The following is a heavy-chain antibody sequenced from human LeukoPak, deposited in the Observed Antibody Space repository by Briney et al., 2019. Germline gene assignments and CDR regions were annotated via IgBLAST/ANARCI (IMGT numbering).Heavy chain of an antibody. J-gene: IGHJ4*02. CDR2: ISSSSSYI. D-gene: IGHD6-13*01. V-gene: IGHV3-21*04. CDR3: PRNEQQLADY. Sequence: GGSLRLSCAASGFTFSSYSMNWVRQAPGKGLEWVSSISSSSSYIYYADSVKRRFTISRDNSKNTLYLQMNSLRAEDTAVYYCPRNEQQLADYWGQGTLVTVSS. CDR1: GFTFSSYS.